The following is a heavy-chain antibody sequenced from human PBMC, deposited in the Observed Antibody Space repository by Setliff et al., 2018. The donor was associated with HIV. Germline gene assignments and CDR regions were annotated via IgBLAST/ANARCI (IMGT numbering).Heavy chain of an antibody. Sequence: PSETLSLTCTVSGGSISSGSYYWSWIRQPAGKGLEWIGRIYTSGSTNYNPSLKSRVTISVDTSKNQFSLNLSSVTAADTAVYYCARGDYYDSTGYEGLDSWGRGTLVTVSS. D-gene: IGHD3-22*01. CDR2: IYTSGST. J-gene: IGHJ4*02. CDR1: GGSISSGSYY. V-gene: IGHV4-61*02. CDR3: ARGDYYDSTGYEGLDS.